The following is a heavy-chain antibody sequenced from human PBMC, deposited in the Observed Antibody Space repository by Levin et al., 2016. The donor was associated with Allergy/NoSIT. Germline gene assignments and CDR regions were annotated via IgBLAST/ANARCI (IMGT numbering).Heavy chain of an antibody. CDR3: ARDPITGTTDYFDY. J-gene: IGHJ4*02. D-gene: IGHD1-20*01. V-gene: IGHV1-46*01. Sequence: ASVKVSCKASGGTFSSYAISWVRQAPGQGLEWMGIINPSGGSTSYAQKFQGRVTMTRDTSTSTVYMELSSLRSEDTAVYYCARDPITGTTDYFDYWGQGTLVTVSS. CDR1: GGTFSSYA. CDR2: INPSGGST.